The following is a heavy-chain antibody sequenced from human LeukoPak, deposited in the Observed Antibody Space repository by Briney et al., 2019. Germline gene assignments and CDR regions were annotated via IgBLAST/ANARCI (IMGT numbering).Heavy chain of an antibody. CDR1: GLTFNRYG. J-gene: IGHJ4*02. CDR2: ITANGGGT. D-gene: IGHD2-2*01. Sequence: GGSLRLSCAASGLTFNRYGMSWVRQAPGKGLEWVSSITANGGGTFYGDSVKGRFTISRDNSKNTLYLQMSSLRAEDAAIYYCANRGTTGTSSLYCFDRWGQGALVTVSS. CDR3: ANRGTTGTSSLYCFDR. V-gene: IGHV3-23*01.